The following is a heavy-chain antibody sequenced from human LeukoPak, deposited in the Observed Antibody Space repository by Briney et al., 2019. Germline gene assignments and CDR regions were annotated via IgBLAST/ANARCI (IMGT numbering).Heavy chain of an antibody. Sequence: SETLSLTCTVSGGSISSSSYYWGWIRQPPGKGLEWIGSIYYSGSTYYNPSLKSRVSISVDTSKYQFSLNLRSVTAADTAVYYCATGYYYYYMDVWGKGTTVTISS. CDR1: GGSISSSSYY. J-gene: IGHJ6*03. CDR2: IYYSGST. V-gene: IGHV4-39*01. D-gene: IGHD1-14*01. CDR3: ATGYYYYYMDV.